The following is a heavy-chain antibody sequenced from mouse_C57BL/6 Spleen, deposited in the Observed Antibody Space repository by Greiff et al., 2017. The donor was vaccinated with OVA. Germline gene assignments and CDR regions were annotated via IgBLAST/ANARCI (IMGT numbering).Heavy chain of an antibody. D-gene: IGHD1-1*01. Sequence: EVKLMESGGGLVKPGGSLKLSCAASGFTFSDYGMHWVRQAPEKGLEWVAYISSGSSTIYYADTVKGRFTISRDNAKNTLFLQMTSLRSEDTAMYYCARPNTVVDYAMDYWGQGTSVTVSS. J-gene: IGHJ4*01. CDR3: ARPNTVVDYAMDY. V-gene: IGHV5-17*01. CDR1: GFTFSDYG. CDR2: ISSGSSTI.